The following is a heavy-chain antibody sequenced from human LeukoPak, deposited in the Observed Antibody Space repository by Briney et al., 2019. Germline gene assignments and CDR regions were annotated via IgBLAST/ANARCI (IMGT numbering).Heavy chain of an antibody. CDR3: TTELAGYCSSTSCYLGVDRFDP. CDR1: GFTFSNAW. J-gene: IGHJ5*02. Sequence: GGSLRLSCAASGFTFSNAWMSWVRQVPGKGLEWVGRIRSNPDGGTTDYARPVKGRFTMSRDDSKYTLYLQMNSLKTEDTAVYYCTTELAGYCSSTSCYLGVDRFDPWGQGTLVTVSS. CDR2: IRSNPDGGTT. D-gene: IGHD2-2*01. V-gene: IGHV3-15*01.